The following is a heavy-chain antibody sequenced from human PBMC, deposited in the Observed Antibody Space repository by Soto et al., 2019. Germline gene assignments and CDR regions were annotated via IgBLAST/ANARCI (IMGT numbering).Heavy chain of an antibody. V-gene: IGHV1-18*01. J-gene: IGHJ6*02. CDR1: GYTFTNYG. CDR3: ARDTGELTAYYYYGIDV. Sequence: QVQLVQSGAEVKKPGASLKVSCKASGYTFTNYGISWVRQAPGQGLEWMGWISAYNGNINYAQKLQGRVTMTTDTSTTTAYMELRSLRSDDTAVYYCARDTGELTAYYYYGIDVWGQGTTVTVSS. D-gene: IGHD3-9*01. CDR2: ISAYNGNI.